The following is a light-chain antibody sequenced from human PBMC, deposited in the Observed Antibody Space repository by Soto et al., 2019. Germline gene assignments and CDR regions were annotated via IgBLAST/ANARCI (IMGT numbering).Light chain of an antibody. J-gene: IGKJ4*01. CDR2: GAS. Sequence: IVLTQSPGTLSLSPGERAALSCRASQSVSSSYLAWYQQKPGQAPRLLIYGASSRATGMPDRFSGSGSGTDFTLTISRLEPEDFAVYYRQQYGSSPLTFGGGTKVDIK. CDR1: QSVSSSY. CDR3: QQYGSSPLT. V-gene: IGKV3-20*01.